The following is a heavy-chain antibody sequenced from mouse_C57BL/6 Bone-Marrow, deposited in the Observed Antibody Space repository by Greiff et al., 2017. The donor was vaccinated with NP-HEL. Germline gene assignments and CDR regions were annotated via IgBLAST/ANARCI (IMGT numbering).Heavy chain of an antibody. CDR1: GYTFTSYG. CDR3: ARLDWVAY. V-gene: IGHV1-81*01. J-gene: IGHJ3*01. Sequence: VKLLESGAELARPGASVKLSCKASGYTFTSYGISWVKQRTGQGLEWIGEIYPRSGNTYYNEKLKGKATLTADKSSSTAYMELRSLTSEDSAVYFCARLDWVAYWGQGTLVTVSA. CDR2: IYPRSGNT.